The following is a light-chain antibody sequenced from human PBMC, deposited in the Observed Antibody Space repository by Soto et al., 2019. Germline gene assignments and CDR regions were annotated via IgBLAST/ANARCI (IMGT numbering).Light chain of an antibody. CDR1: QTISSW. Sequence: DIQMTQSPSTLSGSVGDRVTITCRASQTISSWLAWYQQKPGKAPKLLIYAASTLQSGVPSRFSGSGSGTDFTLTISSLQPEDVATYYCQKSNSAPLTVGGGTKVDSK. V-gene: IGKV1-27*01. CDR2: AAS. CDR3: QKSNSAPLT. J-gene: IGKJ4*01.